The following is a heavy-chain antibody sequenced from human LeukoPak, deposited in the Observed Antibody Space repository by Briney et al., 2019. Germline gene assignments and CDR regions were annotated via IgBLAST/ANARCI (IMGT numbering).Heavy chain of an antibody. Sequence: GGSLRLSCAASGFTVSSNYMSWVLQAPGKGLEWVANIKQDGSEKYYVDSVKGRFTISRDNTKKSLYLQMNSLRAEDTAVYHCARLVVGAIDYWGQGTLVTVSP. V-gene: IGHV3-7*01. D-gene: IGHD1-26*01. J-gene: IGHJ4*02. CDR3: ARLVVGAIDY. CDR2: IKQDGSEK. CDR1: GFTVSSNY.